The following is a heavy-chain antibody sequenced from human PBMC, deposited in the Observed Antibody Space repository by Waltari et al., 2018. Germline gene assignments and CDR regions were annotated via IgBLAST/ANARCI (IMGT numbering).Heavy chain of an antibody. J-gene: IGHJ6*02. V-gene: IGHV4-39*01. CDR1: GGSRSSSCFY. CDR3: ARQLDYDFWSGNYYYGMDV. D-gene: IGHD3-3*01. Sequence: QLQLQESGPGLVKPSVTLSLTCTVSGGSRSSSCFYWGWIRPPPGTGLEWIGSIYYSGSTYYNPSLKSRVTISVDTSKNQFSLKLSSVTAADTAVYYCARQLDYDFWSGNYYYGMDVWGQGTTVTVSS. CDR2: IYYSGST.